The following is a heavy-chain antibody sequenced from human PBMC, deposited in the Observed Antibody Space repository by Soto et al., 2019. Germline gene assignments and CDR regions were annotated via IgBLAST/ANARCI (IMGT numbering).Heavy chain of an antibody. CDR3: AHRVLRAVFGLVTTTAIYFDF. V-gene: IGHV2-5*02. CDR2: IYWDDDK. Sequence: QITLNESGPTVVKPTETLTLTCTFSGFSLTTSGVGVGWVRQSPGKAPEWLALIYWDDDKRYSTSLKSRLTITNDTSKNQVVLTMANVDPADTATYYCAHRVLRAVFGLVTTTAIYFDFWGQGTPVVVSS. CDR1: GFSLTTSGVG. D-gene: IGHD3-3*01. J-gene: IGHJ4*02.